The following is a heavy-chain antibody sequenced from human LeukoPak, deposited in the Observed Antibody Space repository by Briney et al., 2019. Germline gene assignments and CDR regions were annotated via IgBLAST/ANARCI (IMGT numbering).Heavy chain of an antibody. D-gene: IGHD3-10*01. J-gene: IGHJ4*02. CDR2: IRSSSRTI. CDR3: ARDGSGRVPEMSAPDY. Sequence: GGSLRLSCAASGFTFSSYSMNWVRQAPGKGLEWVSYIRSSSRTIHYADSVKGRFTISRDNAKNSLFLQMNSLRAEDTAVYYCARDGSGRVPEMSAPDYWGQGTLVTVSS. V-gene: IGHV3-48*01. CDR1: GFTFSSYS.